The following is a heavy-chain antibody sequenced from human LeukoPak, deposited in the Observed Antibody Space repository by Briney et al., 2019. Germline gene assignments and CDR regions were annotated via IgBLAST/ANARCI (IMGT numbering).Heavy chain of an antibody. CDR2: INYSGTT. Sequence: SETLSLTCTVSGGSISSSSYYWGWIRQPPGKGLQWIGSINYSGTTYYNPSLKSRVTISVDTSKNQFSLKLSSVTAADTAVYYCARLPIVVVPSTSFDIWGQGTMVTVSS. CDR1: GGSISSSSYY. D-gene: IGHD2-2*01. CDR3: ARLPIVVVPSTSFDI. J-gene: IGHJ3*02. V-gene: IGHV4-39*01.